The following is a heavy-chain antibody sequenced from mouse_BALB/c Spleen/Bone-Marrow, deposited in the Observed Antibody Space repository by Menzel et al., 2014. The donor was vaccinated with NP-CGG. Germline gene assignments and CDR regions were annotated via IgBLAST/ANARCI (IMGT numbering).Heavy chain of an antibody. V-gene: IGHV1-87*01. CDR2: IYPGDGDT. CDR3: ARNYYYGSSWSAMDY. D-gene: IGHD1-1*01. CDR1: GYTFTSYW. J-gene: IGHJ4*01. Sequence: QVQLQQPGAELARPGASVKLPCKASGYTFTSYWMQWVKQRPGQGLEWIGAIYPGDGDTRNTQKFKGKATLTADKSSSTAYMHLSSLASEDSAVYYCARNYYYGSSWSAMDYWGQGTSVTVSS.